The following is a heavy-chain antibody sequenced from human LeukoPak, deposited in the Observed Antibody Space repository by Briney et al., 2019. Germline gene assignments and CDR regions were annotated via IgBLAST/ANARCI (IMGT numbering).Heavy chain of an antibody. CDR3: ARELDGDGGWFDP. D-gene: IGHD5-24*01. Sequence: SETLSLTCTVSGDSISDYYWSWIRQPPGRGLEWIGEVYYSGSTHYNPSLKSRVTISVDTSKNQFSLRLRSVTAADTAVYYCARELDGDGGWFDPWGQGTLVTVSS. CDR1: GDSISDYY. V-gene: IGHV4-59*01. CDR2: VYYSGST. J-gene: IGHJ5*02.